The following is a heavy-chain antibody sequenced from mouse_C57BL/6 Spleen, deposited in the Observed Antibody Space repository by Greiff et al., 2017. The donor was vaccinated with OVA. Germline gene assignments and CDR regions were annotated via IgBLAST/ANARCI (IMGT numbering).Heavy chain of an antibody. D-gene: IGHD2-3*01. CDR2: FYPGSGSI. CDR3: ARHPPIYDGYYLYYFDY. V-gene: IGHV1-62-2*01. Sequence: QVQLQQSGAELVKPGASVKLSCKASGYTFTEYTIHWVKQRSGQGLEWIGWFYPGSGSIKYNEKFKDKATLTADKSSSTVYMELSRLTSEDSAVYFCARHPPIYDGYYLYYFDYWGQGTTLTVSS. CDR1: GYTFTEYT. J-gene: IGHJ2*01.